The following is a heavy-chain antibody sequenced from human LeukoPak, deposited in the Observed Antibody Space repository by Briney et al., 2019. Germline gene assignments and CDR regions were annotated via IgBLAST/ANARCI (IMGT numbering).Heavy chain of an antibody. J-gene: IGHJ4*02. CDR2: ISWNSGSI. CDR3: ARSRYSSSPDY. Sequence: GGSLRLSCAASGFTFDDYAMHWVRQAPGKGLEWVSGISWNSGSIGYADSVKGRFTISRDNAKNSLYLQMNSLRAEDTAVYYCARSRYSSSPDYWGQGTLVTVSS. V-gene: IGHV3-9*01. D-gene: IGHD6-13*01. CDR1: GFTFDDYA.